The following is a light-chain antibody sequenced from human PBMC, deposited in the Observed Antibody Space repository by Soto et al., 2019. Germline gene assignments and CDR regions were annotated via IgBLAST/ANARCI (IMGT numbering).Light chain of an antibody. Sequence: QSALTQPASVSGSPGQSITISCTGTSGDVGGYNYVSWYQQHPGKAPKLMIYEVSNRPSGVSNRFSGSKSGNTASLTIPGLQAEDEADYYCSSYTSSSTPYVFGTGTKLTVL. CDR1: SGDVGGYNY. V-gene: IGLV2-14*01. CDR2: EVS. J-gene: IGLJ1*01. CDR3: SSYTSSSTPYV.